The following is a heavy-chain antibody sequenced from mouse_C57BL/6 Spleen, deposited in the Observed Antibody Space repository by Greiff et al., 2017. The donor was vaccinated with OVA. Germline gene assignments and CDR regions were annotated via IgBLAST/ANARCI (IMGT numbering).Heavy chain of an antibody. CDR2: IHPNSGST. CDR3: ARRLTAQAYYAMDY. V-gene: IGHV1-64*01. D-gene: IGHD3-2*02. Sequence: VQLQQPGAELVKPGASVKLSCKASGYTFTSYWMHWVKQRPGQGLEWIGMIHPNSGSTNYNEKFKSKATLTVDKSSSTAYMQLSSLTSEDSAVYYCARRLTAQAYYAMDYWGQGTSVTVSS. J-gene: IGHJ4*01. CDR1: GYTFTSYW.